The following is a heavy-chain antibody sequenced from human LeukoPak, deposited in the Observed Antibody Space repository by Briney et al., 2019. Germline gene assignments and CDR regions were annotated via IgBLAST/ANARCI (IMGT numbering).Heavy chain of an antibody. J-gene: IGHJ4*02. Sequence: GGSLRLSCAASGFTFSSYAMSWVRQAPGKGLEWVAVISYDGSNKYYADSVKGRFTISRDNSKNTLYLQMNSLRAEDTAVYYCARDRGSSIAVAEHWGQGTLVTVSS. CDR3: ARDRGSSIAVAEH. V-gene: IGHV3-30*04. CDR2: ISYDGSNK. D-gene: IGHD6-19*01. CDR1: GFTFSSYA.